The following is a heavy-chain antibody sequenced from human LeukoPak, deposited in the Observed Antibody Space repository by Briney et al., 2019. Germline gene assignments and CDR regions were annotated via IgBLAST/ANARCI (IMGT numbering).Heavy chain of an antibody. J-gene: IGHJ4*02. Sequence: GGSLRLSCAASGFTFSSYSMNWVRQAPGKGLEWVSYISSSSTIYYSDSVKGRFTISRDNAKNSLYLQMNSLRDEDTAVYYCARAYSSGWYYFDYWGQGTLVTVSS. V-gene: IGHV3-48*02. D-gene: IGHD6-19*01. CDR2: ISSSSTI. CDR1: GFTFSSYS. CDR3: ARAYSSGWYYFDY.